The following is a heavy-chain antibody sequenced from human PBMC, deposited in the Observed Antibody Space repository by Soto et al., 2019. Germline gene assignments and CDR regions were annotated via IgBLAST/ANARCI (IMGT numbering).Heavy chain of an antibody. CDR2: INAGNGNT. J-gene: IGHJ4*02. V-gene: IGHV1-3*01. CDR3: ASQLGITGTISGH. D-gene: IGHD1-7*01. Sequence: ASVKVSCKASGYTFTSYAMHLVRQAPGQRLEWMGWINAGNGNTKYSQKFQGRVTITRDTSASTAYMELSSLRSEDTAVYYCASQLGITGTISGHWGQGTLVNVSS. CDR1: GYTFTSYA.